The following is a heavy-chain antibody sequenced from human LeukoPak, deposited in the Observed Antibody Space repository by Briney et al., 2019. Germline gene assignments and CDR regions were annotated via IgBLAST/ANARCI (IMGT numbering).Heavy chain of an antibody. Sequence: SETLSLTCTVSGGSISTNGYYWGWIRQPPGKGLEWIGSIYHSGSSYFNPSLKSRVTISVDTSKNQFSLKLSSVTAGDTAVYYCARDAGYNNPYYFDYWGQGTLVTVSS. V-gene: IGHV4-39*02. CDR2: IYHSGSS. D-gene: IGHD3-10*01. J-gene: IGHJ4*02. CDR1: GGSISTNGYY. CDR3: ARDAGYNNPYYFDY.